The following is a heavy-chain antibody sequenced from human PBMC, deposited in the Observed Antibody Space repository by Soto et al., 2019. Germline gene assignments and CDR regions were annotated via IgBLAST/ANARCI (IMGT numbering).Heavy chain of an antibody. D-gene: IGHD6-13*01. J-gene: IGHJ6*01. CDR2: ISAYNGNT. Sequence: ASVKVSCKASGYTFTSYGISWVRQAPGQGLEWMGWISAYNGNTNYAQKLQGRVTMTTDTSTSTAYMELRSLRSDDTAVYYCARGGLDPTSRIAADGNYYYYYGMDVWGQGTTVTVSS. CDR3: ARGGLDPTSRIAADGNYYYYYGMDV. CDR1: GYTFTSYG. V-gene: IGHV1-18*01.